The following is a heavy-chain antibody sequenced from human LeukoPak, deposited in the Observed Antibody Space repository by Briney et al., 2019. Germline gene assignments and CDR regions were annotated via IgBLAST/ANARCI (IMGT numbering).Heavy chain of an antibody. CDR3: ATQGIAVAGTHYGY. Sequence: ASVKASCKASGYTFTSYGISWVRQAPGQGLEWMGWISAYNGNTNYAQKLQGRVTMTTDTSTSTAYMELRSLRSDDTAVYYCATQGIAVAGTHYGYWGQGTLVTVSS. V-gene: IGHV1-18*01. CDR1: GYTFTSYG. D-gene: IGHD6-19*01. J-gene: IGHJ4*02. CDR2: ISAYNGNT.